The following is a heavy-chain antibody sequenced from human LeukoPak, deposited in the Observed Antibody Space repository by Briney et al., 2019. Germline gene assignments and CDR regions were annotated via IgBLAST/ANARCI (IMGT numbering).Heavy chain of an antibody. CDR3: ARDSSLWFLSEVRVYPNYYYYGMDV. CDR1: GFTFSSYW. V-gene: IGHV3-7*01. D-gene: IGHD3-10*01. CDR2: IKQDGSEK. J-gene: IGHJ6*02. Sequence: PGGSLRLSCAASGFTFSSYWMSWVRQAPGKGLEWVANIKQDGSEKYYVDSVKGRFTISRDNAKNSLYLQMNSLRAEDTAVYYCARDSSLWFLSEVRVYPNYYYYGMDVWGQGTTVTVSS.